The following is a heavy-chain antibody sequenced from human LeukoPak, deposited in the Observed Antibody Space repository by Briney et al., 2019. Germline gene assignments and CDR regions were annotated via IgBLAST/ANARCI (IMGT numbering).Heavy chain of an antibody. J-gene: IGHJ3*02. CDR2: IYPGDSDT. CDR1: GYSFTSYW. Sequence: GESLKISCKGSGYSFTSYWIGWVRQMAREWLGWMGIIYPGDSDTRYSPFFQGQVTISADKSISTAYLQWSSLKASDTAMYYCARYANYYDSSGYYYLDAFDIWDQGTMVTVSS. D-gene: IGHD3-22*01. CDR3: ARYANYYDSSGYYYLDAFDI. V-gene: IGHV5-51*03.